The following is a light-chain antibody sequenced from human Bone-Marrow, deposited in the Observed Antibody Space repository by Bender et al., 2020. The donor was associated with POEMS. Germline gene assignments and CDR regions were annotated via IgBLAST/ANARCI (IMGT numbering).Light chain of an antibody. J-gene: IGLJ3*02. CDR3: CSYTNHWV. V-gene: IGLV2-23*01. Sequence: QSALTQPGSVSGSPRQSITISCTGISSDVGNSKYVSWYQQHPGKAPKLMIYEGTKRPSGVSNRFSGSKSGNTASLTISGLQVEDEADYYCCSYTNHWVFGGGTRLTVL. CDR1: SSDVGNSKY. CDR2: EGT.